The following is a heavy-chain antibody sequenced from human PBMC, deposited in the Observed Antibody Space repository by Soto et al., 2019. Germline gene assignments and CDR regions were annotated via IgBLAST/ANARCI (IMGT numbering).Heavy chain of an antibody. CDR3: ARHVDYSFDS. CDR1: GFDFRHYW. D-gene: IGHD4-4*01. V-gene: IGHV3-7*03. CDR2: IKQDGTEK. J-gene: IGHJ4*02. Sequence: PGGSLRLSCATSGFDFRHYWMTWVRQAPGKGLECVAYIKQDGTEKEYVDSVKGRFTIPRDNAKNSLYLEMNSLRAEDTGLYYCARHVDYSFDSWGQGTLVTVSS.